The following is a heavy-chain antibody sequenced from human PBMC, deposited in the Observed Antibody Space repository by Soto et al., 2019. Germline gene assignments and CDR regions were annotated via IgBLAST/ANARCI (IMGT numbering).Heavy chain of an antibody. CDR1: GFTFSDYY. Sequence: GGSLRLSCAASGFTFSDYYMSWIRQAPGKGLEWISYIGDSGSTIYYADSVKGRFTISRDNARNSLYLHMNSLRAEDTAVYYCARGDDHLGTGGGYYFFDAWGQGNPVTVAS. V-gene: IGHV3-11*01. CDR2: IGDSGSTI. J-gene: IGHJ4*02. D-gene: IGHD2-8*02. CDR3: ARGDDHLGTGGGYYFFDA.